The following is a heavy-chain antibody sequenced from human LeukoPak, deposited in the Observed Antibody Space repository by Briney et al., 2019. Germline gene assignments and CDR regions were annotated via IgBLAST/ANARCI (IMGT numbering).Heavy chain of an antibody. CDR2: IRYDGSKK. J-gene: IGHJ4*02. D-gene: IGHD1-7*01. CDR3: AKDSGLYEGTTFDY. V-gene: IGHV3-30*02. Sequence: PGGSLRLSCAASGFSFSSHGMHWVRQAPGKGLEWVAFIRYDGSKKYYADSVKGRFTISRDNSKNTRYLQMNSLRAEDTAVYYCAKDSGLYEGTTFDYWGQGTLVTVSS. CDR1: GFSFSSHG.